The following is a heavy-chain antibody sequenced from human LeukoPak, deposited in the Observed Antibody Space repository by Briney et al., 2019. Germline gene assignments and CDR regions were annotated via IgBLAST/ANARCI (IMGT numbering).Heavy chain of an antibody. CDR1: GGSISSSSYY. D-gene: IGHD6-13*01. Sequence: SETLSLTCTVSGGSISSSSYYWGWIRQPPGKGLEWIGRIYTSGSTNYNPSLKSRVTMSVDTSKNQFSLKLSSVTAADTAVYYCARVSSWGIAQVWGQGTLVTVSS. V-gene: IGHV4-61*05. J-gene: IGHJ4*02. CDR3: ARVSSWGIAQV. CDR2: IYTSGST.